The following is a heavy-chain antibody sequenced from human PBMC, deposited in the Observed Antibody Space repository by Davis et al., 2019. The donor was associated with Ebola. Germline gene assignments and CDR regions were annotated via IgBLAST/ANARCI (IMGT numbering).Heavy chain of an antibody. CDR3: AKDRYFDWLWDY. J-gene: IGHJ4*02. D-gene: IGHD3-9*01. Sequence: GGSLRLSCPASGFTFSSYWMSWVRQAPGKGLEWVSAISGSGGSTYYADSVKGRFTISRDNSKNTLYLQMNSLRAEDTAVYYCAKDRYFDWLWDYWGQGTLVTVSS. V-gene: IGHV3-23*01. CDR1: GFTFSSYW. CDR2: ISGSGGST.